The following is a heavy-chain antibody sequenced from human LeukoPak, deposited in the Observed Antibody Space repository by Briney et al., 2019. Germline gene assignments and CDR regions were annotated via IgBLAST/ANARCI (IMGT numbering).Heavy chain of an antibody. CDR3: SKGYCSSTSCDWFDP. J-gene: IGHJ5*02. CDR2: ISGSGGSA. Sequence: PGGSLRLSCAASGFTFSSYAMSWVRQAPGKGLEWVSGISGSGGSAYYADSVKGRFTISRDNSKNTLYLQMNSLRAEATAVYYCSKGYCSSTSCDWFDPWGQGTLVTVSS. CDR1: GFTFSSYA. V-gene: IGHV3-23*01. D-gene: IGHD2-2*01.